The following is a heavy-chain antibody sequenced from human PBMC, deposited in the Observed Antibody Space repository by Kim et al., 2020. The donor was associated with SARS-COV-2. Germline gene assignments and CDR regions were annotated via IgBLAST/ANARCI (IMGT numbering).Heavy chain of an antibody. Sequence: GGSLRLSCTASGFTFGDYAMSWVRQAPGKGLEWVGFIRSKAYGGTTEYAASVKGRFTISRDDSKSIAYLQMNSLKTEDTAVYYCTRFLVRGDAFDIWGQGTMVTVSS. CDR1: GFTFGDYA. D-gene: IGHD1-26*01. CDR3: TRFLVRGDAFDI. V-gene: IGHV3-49*04. J-gene: IGHJ3*02. CDR2: IRSKAYGGTT.